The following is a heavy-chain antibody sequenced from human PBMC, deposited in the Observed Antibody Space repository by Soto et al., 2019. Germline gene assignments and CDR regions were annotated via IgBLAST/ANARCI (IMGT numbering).Heavy chain of an antibody. D-gene: IGHD2-8*01. V-gene: IGHV1-69*06. CDR1: GGTFSSYA. Sequence: QVQLVQSGAEVKKPGSSVKVSCKASGGTFSSYAISWVRQAPGQGLEWMGGIIPISGTANYAQKFQGRVTITADKSTSTAYMELSSLRSEDTAVYYCARDGSRYCTNGVCYDNWFDPWGQGTLVTVSS. CDR3: ARDGSRYCTNGVCYDNWFDP. CDR2: IIPISGTA. J-gene: IGHJ5*02.